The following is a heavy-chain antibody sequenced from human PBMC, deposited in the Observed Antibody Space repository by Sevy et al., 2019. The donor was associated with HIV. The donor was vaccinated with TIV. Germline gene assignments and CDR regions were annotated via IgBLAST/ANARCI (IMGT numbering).Heavy chain of an antibody. CDR3: AKIRRVYDSSGYYYFDY. V-gene: IGHV3-23*01. CDR2: ISGSGGST. J-gene: IGHJ4*02. CDR1: GFTFSSYA. D-gene: IGHD3-22*01. Sequence: GGSLRLSCAASGFTFSSYAMSWVRQAPGKGLEWVSAISGSGGSTYYADSVKGRFTISRDNSKNTLYLQMNSLRAEDTAVYYCAKIRRVYDSSGYYYFDYWGQGTLVTVSS.